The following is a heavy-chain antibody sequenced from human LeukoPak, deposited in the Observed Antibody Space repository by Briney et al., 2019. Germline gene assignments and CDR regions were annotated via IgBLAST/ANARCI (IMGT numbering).Heavy chain of an antibody. J-gene: IGHJ4*02. D-gene: IGHD2-2*01. V-gene: IGHV3-33*01. CDR3: ASYCSSTSCYDY. Sequence: GRSLRLSCAASGFTFSSYGMHWVRQAPGKGLEWEAVIWYDGSNKYYADSVKGRFTISRDNSKNTLYLQMNSLRAGDTAVYYCASYCSSTSCYDYWGQGTLVTVSS. CDR1: GFTFSSYG. CDR2: IWYDGSNK.